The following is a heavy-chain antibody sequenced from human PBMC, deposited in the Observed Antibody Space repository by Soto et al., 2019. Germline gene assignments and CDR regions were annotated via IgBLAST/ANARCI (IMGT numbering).Heavy chain of an antibody. V-gene: IGHV4-4*07. D-gene: IGHD3-3*01. J-gene: IGHJ5*02. CDR2: IYTSGST. CDR1: GGSISSYY. CDR3: ARGYYDFWSGPGGFDP. Sequence: PSETLSLTCTVSGGSISSYYWSWIRQPAGKGLEWIGRIYTSGSTNYNPSLKSRVTMSVDTSKNQFSLKLSSETAADTAVYYCARGYYDFWSGPGGFDPWGQGTLVTVSS.